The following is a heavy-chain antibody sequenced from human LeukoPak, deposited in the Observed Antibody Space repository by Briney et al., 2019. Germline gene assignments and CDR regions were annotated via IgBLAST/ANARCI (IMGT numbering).Heavy chain of an antibody. CDR2: ISYDGSNK. CDR3: ARDDCSTTPCYAY. CDR1: GFTFSSYG. V-gene: IGHV3-30*03. Sequence: GGSLRLSCAASGFTFSSYGMHWVRQAPGKGLEWVAVISYDGSNKYYTDSVKGRFTVSRDISKNTVYLQMNGLKAEDTAVYYCARDDCSTTPCYAYWGQGTLVTVSS. J-gene: IGHJ4*02. D-gene: IGHD2-2*01.